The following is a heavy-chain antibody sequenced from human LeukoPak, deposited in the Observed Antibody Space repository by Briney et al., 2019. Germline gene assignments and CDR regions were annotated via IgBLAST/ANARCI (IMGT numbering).Heavy chain of an antibody. Sequence: GGSLRLSCAASGFTFSSYWMSWVRQAPGKGLEWVANIKQDGSGKYYVDSVKGRFTISRDNAKNSLYLQMNSLRPEDTAVYYCVRVSRGSGGYFDYWGQGTLVTVSS. CDR1: GFTFSSYW. CDR2: IKQDGSGK. J-gene: IGHJ4*02. CDR3: VRVSRGSGGYFDY. V-gene: IGHV3-7*01. D-gene: IGHD3-10*01.